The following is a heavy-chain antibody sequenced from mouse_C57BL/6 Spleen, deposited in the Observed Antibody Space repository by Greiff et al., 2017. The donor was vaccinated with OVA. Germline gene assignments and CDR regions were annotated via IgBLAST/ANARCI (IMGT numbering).Heavy chain of an antibody. J-gene: IGHJ1*03. D-gene: IGHD1-1*01. CDR3: ARCYYGSSPLSWYFDG. CDR1: GYTFTSYW. Sequence: QVQLQQSGAELAKPGASVKLSCKASGYTFTSYWMHWVKQRPGQGLEWIGYINPSSGYTKYNQKFKAKATLTADKSSSTAYMQLSSLTYEDSAVYYCARCYYGSSPLSWYFDGWGTGTTVTVSS. CDR2: INPSSGYT. V-gene: IGHV1-7*01.